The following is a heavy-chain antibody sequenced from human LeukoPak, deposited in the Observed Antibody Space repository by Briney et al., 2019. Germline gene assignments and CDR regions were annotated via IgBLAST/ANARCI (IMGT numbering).Heavy chain of an antibody. D-gene: IGHD3-9*01. V-gene: IGHV3-33*01. CDR1: GFTFSSYG. CDR2: IWYDGSNK. CDR3: ARDGPPGLDGMDV. J-gene: IGHJ6*02. Sequence: GGSLRLSCAASGFTFSSYGMHWVRQAPGKGLEWVAVIWYDGSNKYYADPVKGRFTISRDNSKNTLYLQMNSLRAEDTAVYYCARDGPPGLDGMDVWGQGTTVTVSS.